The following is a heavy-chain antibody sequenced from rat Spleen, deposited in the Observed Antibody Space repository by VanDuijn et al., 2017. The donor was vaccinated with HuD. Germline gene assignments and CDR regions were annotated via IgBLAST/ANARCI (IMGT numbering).Heavy chain of an antibody. V-gene: IGHV3-1*01. CDR3: TRCLSRSSTNYYYALLAY. CDR2: IDYSGRT. D-gene: IGHD1-6*01. J-gene: IGHJ3*01. CDR1: GYSITSNY. Sequence: EVQLQESGPGLVKPSQSLSLTCSVTGYSITSNYWGWIRKFPGNKMEWMGYIDYSGRTSYNQTLKRRISITRDTSKNQFFLQLNSVTTEDTATYYCTRCLSRSSTNYYYALLAYWGQGTLVTVSS.